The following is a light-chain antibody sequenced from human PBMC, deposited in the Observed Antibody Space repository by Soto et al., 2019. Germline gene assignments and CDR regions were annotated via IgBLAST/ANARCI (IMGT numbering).Light chain of an antibody. CDR3: QQYNSWPPRYT. CDR1: QSVGRA. CDR2: DSS. Sequence: IVLRQSPATLSVSPGESATLSCRPTQSVGRALAWYQQIPGQAPRLLIYDSSTRAAGVPARFSASGSGTQFPLTISSLQSEDFAIYYCQQYNSWPPRYTFGPGTKLQIK. J-gene: IGKJ2*01. V-gene: IGKV3-15*01.